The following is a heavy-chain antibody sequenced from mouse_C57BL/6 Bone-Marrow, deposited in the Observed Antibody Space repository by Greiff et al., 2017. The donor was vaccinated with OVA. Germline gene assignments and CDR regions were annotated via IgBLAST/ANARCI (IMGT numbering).Heavy chain of an antibody. Sequence: QVQLQQSGAELARPGASVKLSCKASGYTFTSYGISWVKQRTGQGLEWIGEIYPRSGNTYYNEKFKGKATLTADKSSSTAYMELRGLTSEDSAVYFCARRGAGFAMDYWGQGTSVTVSS. CDR1: GYTFTSYG. J-gene: IGHJ4*01. CDR2: IYPRSGNT. D-gene: IGHD4-1*01. V-gene: IGHV1-81*01. CDR3: ARRGAGFAMDY.